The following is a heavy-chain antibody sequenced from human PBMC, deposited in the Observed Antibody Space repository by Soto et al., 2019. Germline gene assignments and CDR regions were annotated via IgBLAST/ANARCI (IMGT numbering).Heavy chain of an antibody. D-gene: IGHD4-17*01. J-gene: IGHJ4*02. CDR3: AKGLYDSDYGDFLAQNDYFDY. CDR2: ISYDGSNK. CDR1: GFTFSSYG. V-gene: IGHV3-30*18. Sequence: GGSLRLSCAASGFTFSSYGMHWVRQAPGKGLEWVAVISYDGSNKYYADSVKGRFTISRDNSKNTLYLQMNSLRAEDTAVYYCAKGLYDSDYGDFLAQNDYFDYWGQGTLVTVSS.